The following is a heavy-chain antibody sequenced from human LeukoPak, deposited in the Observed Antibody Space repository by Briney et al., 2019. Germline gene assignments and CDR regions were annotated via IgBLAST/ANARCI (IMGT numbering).Heavy chain of an antibody. V-gene: IGHV3-21*01. Sequence: GGSLRLSCAASGFTFSSYSMNWVRQAPGKGLEWVLSISSSSSYIYYADSVKGRFTISRDNAKNSLYLQMNSLRAEDTAVYYCARDEWELRTFDYWGQGTLVTVSS. CDR2: ISSSSSYI. D-gene: IGHD1-26*01. J-gene: IGHJ4*02. CDR3: ARDEWELRTFDY. CDR1: GFTFSSYS.